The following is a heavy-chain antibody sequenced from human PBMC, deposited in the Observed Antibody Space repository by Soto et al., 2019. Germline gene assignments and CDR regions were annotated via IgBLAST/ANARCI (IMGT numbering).Heavy chain of an antibody. CDR1: GGSISRGDYY. D-gene: IGHD1-26*01. J-gene: IGHJ5*02. CDR3: ASTQTALVVGANEPAYNSFFP. V-gene: IGHV4-30-4*01. CDR2: IYYSGST. Sequence: SETLALTCTVSGGSISRGDYYWSWIRQPPGKGLEWIGYIYYSGSTYYNPSLKRRVTISVDTSKNQFSLKLSSVTAADTAVYYCASTQTALVVGANEPAYNSFFPWGQGTLVTVSS.